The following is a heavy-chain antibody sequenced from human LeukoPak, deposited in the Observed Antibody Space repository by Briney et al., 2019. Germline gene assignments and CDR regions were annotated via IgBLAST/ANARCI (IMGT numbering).Heavy chain of an antibody. CDR1: GYTFTSYA. CDR2: INTNTGNP. Sequence: ASVKVSCKASGYTFTSYAMNWVRQAPGQGLEWMGWINTNTGNPTYAQGFTGRFVFSLDTSVSTAYLQISSLKAEDTAVYYCARSNNDGDYLGVGFDYWGQGTLVTVSS. D-gene: IGHD4-17*01. J-gene: IGHJ4*02. V-gene: IGHV7-4-1*02. CDR3: ARSNNDGDYLGVGFDY.